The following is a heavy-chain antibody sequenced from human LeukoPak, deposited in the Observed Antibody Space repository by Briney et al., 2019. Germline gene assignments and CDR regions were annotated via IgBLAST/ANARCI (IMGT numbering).Heavy chain of an antibody. J-gene: IGHJ4*02. V-gene: IGHV1-24*01. D-gene: IGHD6-19*01. CDR2: FDPEDGET. Sequence: ASVKVSCKVSGYTLTELSMHWVRQAPGKGLEWMGGFDPEDGETIYAQKFQGRVTMTEDTSTDTAYTELSSLRSEDTAVYYCATDRYSSGWYYFDYWGQGTLVTVSS. CDR1: GYTLTELS. CDR3: ATDRYSSGWYYFDY.